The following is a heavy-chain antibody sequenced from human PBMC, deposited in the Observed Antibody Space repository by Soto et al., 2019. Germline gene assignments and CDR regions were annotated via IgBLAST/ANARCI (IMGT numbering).Heavy chain of an antibody. J-gene: IGHJ4*02. CDR2: ISVYNGNT. D-gene: IGHD3-10*01. Sequence: QVQLVQSGAEVKKPGASVKVSCRASGYTFTSYGIAWVRQAPGQGLEWMGWISVYNGNTKNAQNLQGRVTMTTDTSTNTAYMELRSLRSDDTAVYYGAKSFSGYFDSWGQGSLVTVSS. V-gene: IGHV1-18*01. CDR1: GYTFTSYG. CDR3: AKSFSGYFDS.